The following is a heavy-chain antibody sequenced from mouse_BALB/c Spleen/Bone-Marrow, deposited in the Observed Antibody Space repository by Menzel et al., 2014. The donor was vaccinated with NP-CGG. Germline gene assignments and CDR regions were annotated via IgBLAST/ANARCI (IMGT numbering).Heavy chain of an antibody. V-gene: IGHV1-7*01. CDR2: INPSSGYT. J-gene: IGHJ2*01. CDR1: GYRLTSYW. CDR3: ARGYYDLDY. Sequence: QVQLQQSGAELAKPGASGKMSCKAFGYRLTSYWMHWVKQWPGQGRECIGYINPSSGYTEDNQKFRDKPALTADKSSSTAYMQLSSLTSEDSAVYYCARGYYDLDYWGQDTTLTVSS. D-gene: IGHD2-4*01.